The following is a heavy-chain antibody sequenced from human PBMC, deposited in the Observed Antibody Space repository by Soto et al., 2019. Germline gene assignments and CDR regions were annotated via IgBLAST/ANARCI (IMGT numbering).Heavy chain of an antibody. CDR3: ASQDIVVVPAAEGKGFDP. Sequence: SETLSLTCTVSGGSISSSSYYWGWIRQPPGKGLEWIGSIYYSGSTYYNPSLKSRVTISVDTSKNQFSLKLSSVTAADTAVYYCASQDIVVVPAAEGKGFDPWGQGTLVTVSS. D-gene: IGHD2-2*01. CDR2: IYYSGST. V-gene: IGHV4-39*01. CDR1: GGSISSSSYY. J-gene: IGHJ5*02.